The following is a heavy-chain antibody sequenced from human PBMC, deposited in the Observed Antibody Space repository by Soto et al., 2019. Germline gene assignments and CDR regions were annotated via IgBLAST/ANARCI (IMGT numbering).Heavy chain of an antibody. J-gene: IGHJ6*02. CDR3: AREYNWNSIYYAMDV. D-gene: IGHD1-7*01. CDR2: IIPIFGTA. V-gene: IGHV1-69*13. CDR1: GGIFSSYA. Sequence: SVKVSCKASGGIFSSYAISWVRQAPGQGLKWMGGIIPIFGTANYAQKFQGRVTITADESTSTAYMELSSLRSEDTAVYYCAREYNWNSIYYAMDVWGQGITVTVSS.